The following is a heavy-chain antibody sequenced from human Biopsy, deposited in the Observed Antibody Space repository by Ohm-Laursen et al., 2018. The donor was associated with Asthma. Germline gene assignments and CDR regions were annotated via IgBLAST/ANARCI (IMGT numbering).Heavy chain of an antibody. CDR2: HDHEEGGT. CDR1: GYSLTDLS. J-gene: IGHJ4*02. Sequence: ASVKVSCNISGYSLTDLSMHWVRQAPGQGLEWMGGHDHEEGGTVNARRFQGRVTMTEDTSADTAYMELSSLSSDDTAVYYCASDFPKDYVRYNFQFWGQGTLVTVSS. CDR3: ASDFPKDYVRYNFQF. V-gene: IGHV1-24*01. D-gene: IGHD4-17*01.